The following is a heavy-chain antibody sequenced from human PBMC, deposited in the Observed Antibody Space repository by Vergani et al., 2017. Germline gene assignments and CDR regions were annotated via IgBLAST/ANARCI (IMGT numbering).Heavy chain of an antibody. CDR3: VRDKTDGYSGSYGAFDI. D-gene: IGHD1-26*01. CDR1: GFSFSRYA. V-gene: IGHV3-30*04. J-gene: IGHJ3*02. Sequence: QVQLVESGGGVVQPGRSLRLSCAASGFSFSRYALHWVRQAPGKGLELVAVISYDGSNKYYADSVKGRFTISRDNSKNTLYLQMNSLRGEDTAVYYCVRDKTDGYSGSYGAFDIWGQGTMVTVSS. CDR2: ISYDGSNK.